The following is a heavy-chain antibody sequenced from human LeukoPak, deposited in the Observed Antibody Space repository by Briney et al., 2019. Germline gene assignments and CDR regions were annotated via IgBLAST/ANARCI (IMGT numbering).Heavy chain of an antibody. D-gene: IGHD2-2*01. V-gene: IGHV3-30*16. CDR3: AREGGYCSSTSCLDY. CDR2: ISHDGSNK. Sequence: GSLRLSCAASGFNLSSYVIHRVRQAPGQGLEWPAGISHDGSNKYYADSVKGRFTISRDNSKNTLYLHMNSLRAEDTAVYYCAREGGYCSSTSCLDYWGLGTLVTVSS. J-gene: IGHJ4*02. CDR1: GFNLSSYV.